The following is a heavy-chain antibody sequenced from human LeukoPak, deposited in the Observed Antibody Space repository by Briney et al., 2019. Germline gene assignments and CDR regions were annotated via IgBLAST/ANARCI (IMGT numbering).Heavy chain of an antibody. CDR1: GGSISSSSYY. V-gene: IGHV4-39*07. J-gene: IGHJ4*02. Sequence: SETLSLTCTVSGGSISSSSYYWGWIRQPPGKGLEWIGSIYYSGSTYYNPSLKSRVTISVNTSKNQFSLNLNSVTAADTAVYYCARGSGSHSRYGPYFDYWGQGTLVTVSS. D-gene: IGHD1-26*01. CDR2: IYYSGST. CDR3: ARGSGSHSRYGPYFDY.